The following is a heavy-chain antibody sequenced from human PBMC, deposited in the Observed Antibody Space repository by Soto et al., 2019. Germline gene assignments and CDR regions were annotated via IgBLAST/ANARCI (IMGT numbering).Heavy chain of an antibody. CDR2: IYYSGST. D-gene: IGHD2-2*01. V-gene: IGHV4-59*08. J-gene: IGHJ5*02. Sequence: SETLSLTCTVSGGSISSYYWSWIRQPPGKGLEWIGYIYYSGSTNYNPSLKSRVTISVDTSKNQFSLKLGSVTAADTAVYYCARNIVVVPAARWNWFDPWGQGTLVTVSS. CDR1: GGSISSYY. CDR3: ARNIVVVPAARWNWFDP.